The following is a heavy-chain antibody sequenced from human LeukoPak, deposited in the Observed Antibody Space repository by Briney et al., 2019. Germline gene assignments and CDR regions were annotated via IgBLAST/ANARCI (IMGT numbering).Heavy chain of an antibody. CDR2: IRSKVYGGTT. V-gene: IGHV3-49*04. D-gene: IGHD5-12*01. CDR3: TRDIGFGYSGYDSPFDP. CDR1: GFTFGDYA. J-gene: IGHJ5*02. Sequence: GGSLRLSCTASGFTFGDYAMSWVRQAPGKGLEWVTFIRSKVYGGTTEYAASVKGRFTISRDDSKSIAYLQMNGLKTEDTAVYYCTRDIGFGYSGYDSPFDPWGQGTLVTVSS.